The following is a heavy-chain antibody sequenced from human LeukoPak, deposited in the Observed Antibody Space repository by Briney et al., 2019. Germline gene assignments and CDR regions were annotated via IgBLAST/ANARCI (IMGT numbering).Heavy chain of an antibody. CDR2: INSDGSTT. CDR3: ARSRWLDAFDY. V-gene: IGHV3-74*01. CDR1: GFTFSSYW. Sequence: GGSLRLSCAASGFTFSSYWMHWIRQAPGKGLVWVSRINSDGSTTNYADSVKGRFTISRDNAKNTLYLQMNSLRADDTAVYYCARSRWLDAFDYWGQGTLVTVSS. D-gene: IGHD6-19*01. J-gene: IGHJ4*02.